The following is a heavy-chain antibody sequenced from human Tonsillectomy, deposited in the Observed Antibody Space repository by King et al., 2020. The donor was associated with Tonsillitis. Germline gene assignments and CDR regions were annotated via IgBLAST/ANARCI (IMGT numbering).Heavy chain of an antibody. CDR1: GGSFSGYY. Sequence: VQLQQWGAGLLKPSETLSLTCAVYGGSFSGYYWSWIRQPPGKGLEWFGEINHSGSTNYNPSLKSRVTISVDTSKNQFSLKLSSVTAADTAVYYCGRGGWYYFDYWGQGTLVTVSS. V-gene: IGHV4-34*01. CDR2: INHSGST. D-gene: IGHD6-19*01. J-gene: IGHJ4*02. CDR3: GRGGWYYFDY.